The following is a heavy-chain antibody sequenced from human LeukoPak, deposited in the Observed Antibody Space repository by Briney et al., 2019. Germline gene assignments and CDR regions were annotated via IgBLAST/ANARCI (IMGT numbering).Heavy chain of an antibody. CDR1: GFIFNNYW. Sequence: GGSLRLSCAASGFIFNNYWISWVRQAPGEGLEWVSYISSSSSTIYYADSVKGRFTISRDNAKNSLYLQMNSLRAEDTAVYYCARKLATVTTWWFDPWGQGTLVTVSS. CDR2: ISSSSSTI. CDR3: ARKLATVTTWWFDP. D-gene: IGHD4-17*01. J-gene: IGHJ5*02. V-gene: IGHV3-48*04.